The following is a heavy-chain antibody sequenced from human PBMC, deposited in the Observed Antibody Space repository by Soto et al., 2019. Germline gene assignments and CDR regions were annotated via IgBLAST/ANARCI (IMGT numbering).Heavy chain of an antibody. V-gene: IGHV3-23*01. D-gene: IGHD3-16*01. CDR2: ISGSGGST. CDR1: GFTFSSDA. CDR3: ASLYYDYIWGSAFDI. Sequence: GGSLRLSCAASGFTFSSDAMSWVRQAPGKGLEWVSAISGSGGSTYYADSVKGRFTISRDNSKNTLYLQMNSLRAEDTAVYYCASLYYDYIWGSAFDIWGQGTMVTVSS. J-gene: IGHJ3*02.